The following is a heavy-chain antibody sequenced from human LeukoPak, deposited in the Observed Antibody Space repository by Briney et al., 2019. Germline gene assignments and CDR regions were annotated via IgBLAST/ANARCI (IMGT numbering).Heavy chain of an antibody. J-gene: IGHJ4*02. Sequence: GASVTVSCKSSVYTFTIYYMHWVRQAPGQGLEWMGIINPSGGSTSYAQKFQGRVTMTRDTSTSTVYMELRSLRSEDTAVYYCARATVTTAYFDYWGQGTLVTVSS. D-gene: IGHD4-17*01. CDR2: INPSGGST. V-gene: IGHV1-46*01. CDR1: VYTFTIYY. CDR3: ARATVTTAYFDY.